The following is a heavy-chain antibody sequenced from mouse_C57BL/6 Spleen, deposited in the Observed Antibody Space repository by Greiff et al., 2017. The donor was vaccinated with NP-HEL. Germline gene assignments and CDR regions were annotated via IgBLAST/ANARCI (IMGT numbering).Heavy chain of an antibody. D-gene: IGHD2-4*01. CDR2: ISSGGSYT. CDR3: ARQLSIYYDYDVGWYFDV. CDR1: GFTFSSYG. Sequence: EVQLVESGGDLVKPGGSLKLSCAASGFTFSSYGMSWVRQTPDKRLEWVATISSGGSYTYYPDSVKGRFTISRDNAKNTLYRQMSSLKSEDTAMYYCARQLSIYYDYDVGWYFDVWGTGTTVTVSS. J-gene: IGHJ1*03. V-gene: IGHV5-6*01.